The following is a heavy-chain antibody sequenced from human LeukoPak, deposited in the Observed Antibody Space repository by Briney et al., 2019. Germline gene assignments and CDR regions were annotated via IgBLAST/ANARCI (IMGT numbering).Heavy chain of an antibody. CDR1: GFTFTNYA. V-gene: IGHV3-23*01. CDR2: TVGSGPDT. J-gene: IGHJ4*02. Sequence: GSLRLSCAASGFTFTNYAMSWVRQTPGKGLEWVSATVGSGPDTYHADSVKGRFTVSRDNSRNTLYLQMNSLRVEDTAVYYCTKAPLRSCTGAFCYPFGYWGQGTLVTVSS. D-gene: IGHD2-8*02. CDR3: TKAPLRSCTGAFCYPFGY.